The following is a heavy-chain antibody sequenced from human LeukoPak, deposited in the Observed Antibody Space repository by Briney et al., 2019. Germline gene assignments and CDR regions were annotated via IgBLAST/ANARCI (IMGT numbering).Heavy chain of an antibody. CDR1: GYIFTELS. Sequence: ASVKVSCKVSGYIFTELSMHWVRQAPGKGLEWMGGFNPEDGETFYAQKFQGRVTMTEDTSTDTAYMELSSLRAEDTAVYYCARPPGRAFDIWGQGTMATVSS. CDR3: ARPPGRAFDI. CDR2: FNPEDGET. V-gene: IGHV1-24*01. D-gene: IGHD2-15*01. J-gene: IGHJ3*02.